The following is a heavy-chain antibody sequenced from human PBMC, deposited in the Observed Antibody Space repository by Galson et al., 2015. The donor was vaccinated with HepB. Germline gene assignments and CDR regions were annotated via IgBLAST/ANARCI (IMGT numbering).Heavy chain of an antibody. CDR2: ISAYNGNT. D-gene: IGHD2-2*01. CDR3: ARTYCSSTSCWDYYMDV. J-gene: IGHJ6*03. V-gene: IGHV1-18*01. CDR1: GYTFTSYG. Sequence: SVKVSCKASGYTFTSYGISWVRQAPGQGLEWMGWISAYNGNTNYAQKLQGRVTMTTDTSTSTAYMEMRSLRSDDTAVYYCARTYCSSTSCWDYYMDVWGKGTTVTVSS.